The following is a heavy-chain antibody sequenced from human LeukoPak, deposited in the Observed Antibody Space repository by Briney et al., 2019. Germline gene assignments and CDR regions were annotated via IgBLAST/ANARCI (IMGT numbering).Heavy chain of an antibody. J-gene: IGHJ4*02. V-gene: IGHV4-34*01. D-gene: IGHD5-18*01. CDR2: INHSGST. CDR3: ARVVTSYGRTSDY. Sequence: SSETLSLTCAVYGGSFSGYYWSWIRQPPGKGLEWIGEINHSGSTNYNPSLKSRVTISVDTSKNQFSLKLSSVTAADTAVYYCARVVTSYGRTSDYWGQGTLVTVSS. CDR1: GGSFSGYY.